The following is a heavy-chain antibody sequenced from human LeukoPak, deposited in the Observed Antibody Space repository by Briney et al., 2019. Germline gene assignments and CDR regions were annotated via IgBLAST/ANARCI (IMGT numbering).Heavy chain of an antibody. Sequence: GGSLRLSCAASTSTGLVWMDWVRKSPGKGLVWVSRISSDGTGANYADSVKGRFTISRDNAKSSLYLQMNSLRAEDTAVYYCARDYGSYFLPKYYYMDVWGKGTTVTVSS. CDR2: ISSDGTGA. CDR1: TSTGLVW. CDR3: ARDYGSYFLPKYYYMDV. V-gene: IGHV3-74*01. J-gene: IGHJ6*03. D-gene: IGHD1-26*01.